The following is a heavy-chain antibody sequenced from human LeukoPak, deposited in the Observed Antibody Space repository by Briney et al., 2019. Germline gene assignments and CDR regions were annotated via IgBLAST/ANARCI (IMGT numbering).Heavy chain of an antibody. V-gene: IGHV4-39*01. CDR3: ARHGGVGQIAADGQYYFDY. D-gene: IGHD6-13*01. CDR1: GGSISSSSYY. J-gene: IGHJ4*02. Sequence: PSETLSLTCTVSGGSISSSSYYWGWIRQPPGKGLEWIGSIYYSGSTYYNPSLKSRVTISVDTSKNQFSLKLSSVTAADTAVYYCARHGGVGQIAADGQYYFDYWGQGTLVTVSS. CDR2: IYYSGST.